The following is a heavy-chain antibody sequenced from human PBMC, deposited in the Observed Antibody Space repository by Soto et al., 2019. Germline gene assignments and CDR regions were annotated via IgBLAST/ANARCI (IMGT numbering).Heavy chain of an antibody. J-gene: IGHJ5*02. CDR3: ARTSFDTSGTAADP. Sequence: TLSLTCTVSGGSISSGNYYWSWIRQHPGKGLEWIGYIYYSGSTYYNPSLKSRVTISVDTSKNQFSLKLSSVTAADTAVYYCARTSFDTSGTAADPWGQGTLVTVS. D-gene: IGHD3-22*01. CDR2: IYYSGST. CDR1: GGSISSGNYY. V-gene: IGHV4-31*03.